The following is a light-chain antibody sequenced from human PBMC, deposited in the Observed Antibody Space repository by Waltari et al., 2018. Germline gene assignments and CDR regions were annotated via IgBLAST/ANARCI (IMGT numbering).Light chain of an antibody. Sequence: DVVMTQSPRSLSVNLGQPASISCRSSQSLVHSDGDTYLHWFQQRPGQSPRRLINKVSERDPGVPDRFSGSESGTDFTMEISTVEAEDVGVYYCMQSTHWPPWTFGQGTKVEIK. CDR2: KVS. CDR3: MQSTHWPPWT. V-gene: IGKV2-30*02. CDR1: QSLVHSDGDTY. J-gene: IGKJ1*01.